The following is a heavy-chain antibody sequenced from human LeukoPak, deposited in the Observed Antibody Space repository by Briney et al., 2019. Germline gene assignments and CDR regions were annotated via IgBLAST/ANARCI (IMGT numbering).Heavy chain of an antibody. CDR3: TRVPGGGGPVLDY. D-gene: IGHD3-16*01. CDR1: GFTFGDYA. V-gene: IGHV3-49*03. CDR2: IRSKAYGGTT. J-gene: IGHJ4*02. Sequence: PGRSLRLSCTASGFTFGDYAMSWFRQAPGKGLEWVGFIRSKAYGGTTEYAASVKGRFTISRDDSKSIAYLQMNSLKTEDTAVYYCTRVPGGGGPVLDYWGQGTLVTVSS.